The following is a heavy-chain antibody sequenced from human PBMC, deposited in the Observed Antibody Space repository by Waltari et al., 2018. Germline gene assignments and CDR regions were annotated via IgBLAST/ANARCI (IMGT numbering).Heavy chain of an antibody. J-gene: IGHJ6*02. CDR1: GGTFSSYA. CDR2: TIPIVGTA. V-gene: IGHV1-69*01. CDR3: ARDSKAFRDYYYYYGMDV. Sequence: QVQLVQSGAEVKKPGSSVKVSCKASGGTFSSYAISWVRQAPGQGLEWMGGTIPIVGTAHCAHKFQGRVTITADESTSTAYMERSSLRSEDTAVYYCARDSKAFRDYYYYYGMDVWGQGTTVTVSS.